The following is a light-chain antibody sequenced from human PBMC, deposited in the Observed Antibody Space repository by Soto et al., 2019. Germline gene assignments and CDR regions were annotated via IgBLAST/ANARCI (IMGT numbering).Light chain of an antibody. J-gene: IGKJ3*01. CDR2: GAS. CDR1: QSVSSNN. CDR3: QQYGSLPFT. Sequence: EIVLTQSPGTLSLSPGERATLSCRASQSVSSNNFAWYQQKPGQAPRLLIYGASSRATGIPDRFSGSGSGTDFTLSINRLEPEDVAVFYCQQYGSLPFTFGPGTKVDIK. V-gene: IGKV3-20*01.